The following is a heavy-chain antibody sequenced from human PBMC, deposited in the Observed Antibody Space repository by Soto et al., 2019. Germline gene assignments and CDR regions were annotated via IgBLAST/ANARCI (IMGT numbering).Heavy chain of an antibody. D-gene: IGHD2-15*01. J-gene: IGHJ5*02. Sequence: QVQLVQSGAEVKNPGSSVKVSCKASGGTFSRDAISWVRQAPGQGLEWMGGIIPMFGTAKYVQKFQGSLTITADESTPTAYIELSSLRSDDTAVYYCARGVVVVAASQLGWFDPWGQGTLVTVSS. CDR1: GGTFSRDA. V-gene: IGHV1-69*01. CDR3: ARGVVVVAASQLGWFDP. CDR2: IIPMFGTA.